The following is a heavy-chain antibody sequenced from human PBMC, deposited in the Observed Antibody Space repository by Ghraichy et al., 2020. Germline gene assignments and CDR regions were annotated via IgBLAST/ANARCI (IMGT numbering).Heavy chain of an antibody. D-gene: IGHD3-22*01. CDR2: IKGDGSEI. CDR1: GFTFSNSW. V-gene: IGHV3-7*01. CDR3: ARLIDRAPDY. Sequence: GGSLRLSCAASGFTFSNSWMSWVRQTPGKGLEWVANIKGDGSEIYYVDSVKGRFTISRDNAKNSLNLQMNSLRAEDTAVYYCARLIDRAPDYWGQGTLVTVSP. J-gene: IGHJ4*02.